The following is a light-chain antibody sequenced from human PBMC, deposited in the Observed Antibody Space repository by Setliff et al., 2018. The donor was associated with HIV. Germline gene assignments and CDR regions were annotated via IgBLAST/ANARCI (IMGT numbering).Light chain of an antibody. CDR3: SSLTSSGTYV. CDR1: SSDVGGYNY. V-gene: IGLV2-14*01. J-gene: IGLJ1*01. Sequence: QSALTQPASVSGSPGQSITISCTGTSSDVGGYNYVSWYQQHPGKAPKLLIFEVTNRPSGISNRFSASKSDNTASLTISRLQAEDEADYYCSSLTSSGTYVFGTGTKVTVL. CDR2: EVT.